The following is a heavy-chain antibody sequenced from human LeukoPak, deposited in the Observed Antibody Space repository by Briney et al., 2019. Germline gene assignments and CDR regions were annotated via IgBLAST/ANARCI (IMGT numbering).Heavy chain of an antibody. CDR2: ISSSSSTI. V-gene: IGHV3-48*01. CDR1: GFTFSRYS. Sequence: GGSLRLSCAASGFTFSRYSMNWVRQAPGKGLEWISYISSSSSTIHYADSVKGRFTISRDNAKNSLYLQMNSLRAEDTAVYYCASGEPFGQWLVRPLGFEYWGQGTLVTVSS. CDR3: ASGEPFGQWLVRPLGFEY. J-gene: IGHJ4*02. D-gene: IGHD6-19*01.